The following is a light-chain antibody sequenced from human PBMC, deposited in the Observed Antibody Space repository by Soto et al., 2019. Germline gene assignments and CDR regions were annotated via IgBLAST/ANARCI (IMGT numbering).Light chain of an antibody. CDR2: DAS. J-gene: IGKJ5*01. CDR1: QSVSSY. V-gene: IGKV3-11*01. Sequence: IVLTQSPATLSLSPGERATLSCRASQSVSSYLAWYQQKPGQAPRLLIYDASNRATGIPARFSGSGSGTEFTLTISSLEPEDFEVYYCQQRSNWSFTFGQGTRLEIK. CDR3: QQRSNWSFT.